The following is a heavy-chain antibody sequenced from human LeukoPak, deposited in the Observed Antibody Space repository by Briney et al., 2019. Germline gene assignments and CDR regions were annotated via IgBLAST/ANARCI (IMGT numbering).Heavy chain of an antibody. CDR1: GYSFTSYW. Sequence: GESLKISCKGSGYSFTSYWIGLVRQMPGKGLEWMGIIYPGDSHTTYSPSFQGQVTISVDKSISTAYLQWSSLKASDTAMYYCARQPYYYDSSGYHDAFDIWGQGTMVTVSS. CDR3: ARQPYYYDSSGYHDAFDI. V-gene: IGHV5-51*01. CDR2: IYPGDSHT. J-gene: IGHJ3*02. D-gene: IGHD3-22*01.